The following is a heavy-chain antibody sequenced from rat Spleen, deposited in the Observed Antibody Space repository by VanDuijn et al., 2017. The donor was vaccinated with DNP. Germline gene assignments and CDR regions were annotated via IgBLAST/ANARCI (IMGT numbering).Heavy chain of an antibody. CDR1: GFSLTSYN. V-gene: IGHV2-41*01. CDR3: ARITYYGSNPYWYFDF. CDR2: IWNTGGT. J-gene: IGHJ1*01. Sequence: QVQLKESGPGLVQPSQTLSLTCTVAGFSLTSYNVHWVRQPPGKGLEWMGIIWNTGGTEYNSAIKSRLSISRDTSKSQVFLKMNSLQTEDTAMYFCARITYYGSNPYWYFDFWGPGTMVTVSS. D-gene: IGHD1-9*01.